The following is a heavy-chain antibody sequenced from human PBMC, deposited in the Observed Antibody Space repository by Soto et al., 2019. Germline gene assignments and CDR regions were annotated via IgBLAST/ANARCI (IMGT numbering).Heavy chain of an antibody. CDR3: ARSLLDEYSSSWRSAYYGMDV. D-gene: IGHD6-13*01. J-gene: IGHJ6*02. CDR2: INPNSGGT. CDR1: GFTFSAYY. Sequence: QVQLVQSGAEVKKPGASVKVSCKASGFTFSAYYIYWVRQAPGQGLEWIGWINPNSGGTNNAQKFQGRVTMTRDTSTSTVYMELSALISDDTAVYYCARSLLDEYSSSWRSAYYGMDVCGQGTTVTVSS. V-gene: IGHV1-2*02.